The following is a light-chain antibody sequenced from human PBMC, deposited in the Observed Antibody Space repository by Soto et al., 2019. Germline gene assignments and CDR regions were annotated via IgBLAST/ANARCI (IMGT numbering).Light chain of an antibody. CDR2: EVS. Sequence: QSALTQPASVSGSPGQSITISCTGTSSDVGGYNYVSWYQQHPGKAPKLMIYEVSNRPSGVSNRFSGSKSGNTASLTISGLQAEDEADYYCISYTSSSTPYVFGTGTQLTVL. CDR1: SSDVGGYNY. J-gene: IGLJ1*01. CDR3: ISYTSSSTPYV. V-gene: IGLV2-14*01.